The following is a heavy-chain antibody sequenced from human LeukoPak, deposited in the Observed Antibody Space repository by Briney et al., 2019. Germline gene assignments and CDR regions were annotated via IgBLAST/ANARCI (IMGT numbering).Heavy chain of an antibody. V-gene: IGHV3-74*01. J-gene: IGHJ6*02. D-gene: IGHD4-11*01. CDR1: GFTLSSYW. CDR2: INSDGSST. CDR3: ARDSSYTMDV. Sequence: PGGSLRLSCAASGFTLSSYWMYWVRQAPGKGLVWVSRINSDGSSTSYADSVKGRVTISRDKAKNTLYLQMNSLRAEDTAVYYCARDSSYTMDVWGQGTTVTVSS.